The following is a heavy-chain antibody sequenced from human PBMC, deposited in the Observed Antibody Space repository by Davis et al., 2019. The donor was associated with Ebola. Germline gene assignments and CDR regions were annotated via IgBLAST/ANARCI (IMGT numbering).Heavy chain of an antibody. CDR3: ATGSESYYYDSSGYYSIFDY. J-gene: IGHJ4*02. V-gene: IGHV1-24*01. D-gene: IGHD3-22*01. CDR1: GGTFSSYA. CDR2: FDPEDGET. Sequence: ASVKVSCKASGGTFSSYAISWVRQAPGQGLEWMGGFDPEDGETIYAQKFQGRVTMTEDTSTDTAYMELSSLRSEDTAVYYCATGSESYYYDSSGYYSIFDYWGQGTLVTVSS.